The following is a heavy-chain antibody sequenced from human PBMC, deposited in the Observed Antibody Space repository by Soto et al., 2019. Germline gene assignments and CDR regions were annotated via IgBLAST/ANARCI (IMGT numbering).Heavy chain of an antibody. J-gene: IGHJ2*01. CDR3: ARARGEGTVTSGWYFDL. V-gene: IGHV1-3*05. D-gene: IGHD4-17*01. CDR2: INAGNGNT. Sequence: QVQLVQSGAEEKKPGASVKVSCKASGYTFTSYAMHWVRQAPGQRLEWMGWINAGNGNTKYSQKFQGRVTITRDTSASTAYMELSSLRSEATAVYYCARARGEGTVTSGWYFDLWGRGTLVTVSS. CDR1: GYTFTSYA.